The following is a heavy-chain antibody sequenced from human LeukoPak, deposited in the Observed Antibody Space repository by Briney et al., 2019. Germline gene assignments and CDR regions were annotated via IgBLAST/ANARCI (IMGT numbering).Heavy chain of an antibody. J-gene: IGHJ2*01. D-gene: IGHD6-19*01. Sequence: SSETLSLTCTVSGGSISSYYWSWLRKPPGKGLGWMGYIYYSGSTNYNPCLKSRVTISVDTSKNQFSLKLSSVTAADTAVYYCARDLRTRAVAGTRYFDPWGRGTLVTVSS. CDR3: ARDLRTRAVAGTRYFDP. CDR1: GGSISSYY. V-gene: IGHV4-59*01. CDR2: IYYSGST.